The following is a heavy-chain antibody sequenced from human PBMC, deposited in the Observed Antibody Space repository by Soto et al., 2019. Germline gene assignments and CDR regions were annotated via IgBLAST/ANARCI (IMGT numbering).Heavy chain of an antibody. Sequence: GGSLRLSCAASGFTFSDYYMSWIRQAPGKGLEWVSYISSSGSTIYYADSVKGRFTISRDNAKNSLYLQMNSLRAEDTAVYYCASSGWYEPDRGMDVWGQGTTVTVSS. D-gene: IGHD6-19*01. CDR2: ISSSGSTI. V-gene: IGHV3-11*01. CDR3: ASSGWYEPDRGMDV. J-gene: IGHJ6*02. CDR1: GFTFSDYY.